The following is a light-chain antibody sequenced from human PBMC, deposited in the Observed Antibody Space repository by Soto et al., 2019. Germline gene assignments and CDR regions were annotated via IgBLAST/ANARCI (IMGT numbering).Light chain of an antibody. Sequence: EFVFTQSPLTLSFAPVEIATLSCRASQTVSGSLAWYQQKPGQAPRLLIYEASNRATGIPARFSGSGSGADFTLTISSLEPEDFALYYCQQHINWPLTFGGGTKVDIK. J-gene: IGKJ4*01. CDR3: QQHINWPLT. CDR1: QTVSGS. CDR2: EAS. V-gene: IGKV3-11*01.